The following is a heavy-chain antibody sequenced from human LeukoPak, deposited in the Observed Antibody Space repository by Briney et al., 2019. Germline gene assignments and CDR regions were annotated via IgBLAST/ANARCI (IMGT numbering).Heavy chain of an antibody. CDR3: ARDRSGWYPDY. Sequence: GASVKVSCKASGGTFNNYTITWVRQAPGQGLEWMGGIIPIFGTANYAQKLQGRVTMTTDTSTSTAYMELRSLRSDDTAVYYCARDRSGWYPDYWGQGTLVTVSS. CDR1: GGTFNNYT. J-gene: IGHJ4*02. D-gene: IGHD6-19*01. CDR2: IIPIFGTA. V-gene: IGHV1-69*05.